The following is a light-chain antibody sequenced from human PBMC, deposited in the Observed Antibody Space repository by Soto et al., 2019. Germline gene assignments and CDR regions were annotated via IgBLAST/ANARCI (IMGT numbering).Light chain of an antibody. CDR1: SSDVGGYNY. Sequence: QSVVTQPASVSGSRGQSITISCTGTSSDVGGYNYVSWYQQHPGKAPKLMIYDVSNRPSGVSNRFSGSKSGNTASLTISGLQAEDEADYYCSSYTSSSTLYVFGTGTKVTVL. CDR2: DVS. J-gene: IGLJ1*01. CDR3: SSYTSSSTLYV. V-gene: IGLV2-14*01.